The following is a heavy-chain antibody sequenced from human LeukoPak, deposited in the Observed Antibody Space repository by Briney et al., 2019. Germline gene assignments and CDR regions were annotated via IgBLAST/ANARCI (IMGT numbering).Heavy chain of an antibody. CDR2: IYYSGST. CDR1: GGSISSYY. Sequence: KPSETLSLTCTVSGGSISSYYWSWIRQPPGKGLEWIGYIYYSGSTTYNPSLKSRVTISVDTSKNQFSLKLSSVTAADTAVYYCARAEVRPMVRGVIDYWGQGTLVTVSS. V-gene: IGHV4-59*01. J-gene: IGHJ4*02. D-gene: IGHD3-10*01. CDR3: ARAEVRPMVRGVIDY.